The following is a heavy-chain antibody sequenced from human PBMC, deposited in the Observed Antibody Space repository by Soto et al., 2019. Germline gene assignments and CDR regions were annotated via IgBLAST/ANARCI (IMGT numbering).Heavy chain of an antibody. V-gene: IGHV3-9*01. Sequence: EVQLVESGGGLVQPGRSLRLSCAASGFTFDDYAMQWVRQAPGKGLEWVSGISWNSGSIGYADSVKGRFTISRDNAKNSLYLQMNSLRAEETALYYCAKDSGDGYCSGGSCYSAIDYWGQGTLVTVSS. D-gene: IGHD2-15*01. J-gene: IGHJ4*02. CDR1: GFTFDDYA. CDR2: ISWNSGSI. CDR3: AKDSGDGYCSGGSCYSAIDY.